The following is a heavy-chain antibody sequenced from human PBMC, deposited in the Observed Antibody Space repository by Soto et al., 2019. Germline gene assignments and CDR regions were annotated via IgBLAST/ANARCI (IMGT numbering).Heavy chain of an antibody. CDR3: ASPYCSSTSCLDAFDI. CDR2: ISSSGSTI. Sequence: PGGSLRLSCAPSGFTFSSYDMNWVRQAPGQGLEWVSYISSSGSTIYYAASVKGRFTISRDNAKNSLYLQMNSLRAEDTAVYYCASPYCSSTSCLDAFDIWGQGTMVTVSS. V-gene: IGHV3-48*03. D-gene: IGHD2-2*01. J-gene: IGHJ3*02. CDR1: GFTFSSYD.